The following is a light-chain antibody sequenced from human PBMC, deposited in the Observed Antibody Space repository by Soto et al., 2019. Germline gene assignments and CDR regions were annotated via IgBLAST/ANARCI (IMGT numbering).Light chain of an antibody. CDR1: SSNIGAGFD. CDR2: GNN. CDR3: QSYDSSLSGNYV. J-gene: IGLJ1*01. V-gene: IGLV1-40*01. Sequence: QSVLTQPPSVSGAPGQRVTISCTGSSSNIGAGFDVHWYQQLPGTAPKLLIYGNNNRPSGVPDRFSGSKSGTPASLAITGLQAEDEADYYCQSYDSSLSGNYVFGTGTKLTVL.